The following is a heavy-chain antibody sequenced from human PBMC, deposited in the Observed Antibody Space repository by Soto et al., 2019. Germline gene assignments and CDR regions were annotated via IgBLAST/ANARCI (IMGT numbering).Heavy chain of an antibody. CDR2: IIPIYETV. CDR3: ARDLVVTAKCLDP. Sequence: QVSLVQSGAEVKKAGSSVKVSCKASEGTFSSYGIIWVRQAPGQGLEWMGGIIPIYETVTYAQRFQGRLTISADESTSTAYMELSSLRPDDTAVYYCARDLVVTAKCLDPWGQGTLVTVSS. V-gene: IGHV1-69*01. J-gene: IGHJ5*02. CDR1: EGTFSSYG. D-gene: IGHD2-21*02.